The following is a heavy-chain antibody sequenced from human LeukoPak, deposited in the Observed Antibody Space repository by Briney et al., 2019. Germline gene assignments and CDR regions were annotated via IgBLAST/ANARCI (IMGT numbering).Heavy chain of an antibody. CDR1: GGSISSGTYY. V-gene: IGHV4-39*07. CDR3: ARVPPWYMDV. Sequence: SETLFLTCTVSGGSISSGTYYWGWIRQPPGKGLEWIGNIYYSGITDYNPSLKSRVTISADTSKNQFSLKLSSVTAADTAVYYCARVPPWYMDVWGKGTTITVSS. CDR2: IYYSGIT. J-gene: IGHJ6*03.